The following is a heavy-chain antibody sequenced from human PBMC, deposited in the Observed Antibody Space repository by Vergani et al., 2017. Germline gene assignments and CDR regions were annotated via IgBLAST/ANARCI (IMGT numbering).Heavy chain of an antibody. Sequence: EVDLVESGGGLAQPGGSLRLSCEASGITFWKFGMHWVRQGPGKGLEWVSGISWNSGAVDYADSVRGRFTISRDNAKNSLFLEMNSLRFEDTAMYYCARVHSNFWSGYRGFYMDVWGKGTTVTVSS. D-gene: IGHD3-3*01. CDR1: GITFWKFG. CDR3: ARVHSNFWSGYRGFYMDV. J-gene: IGHJ6*03. V-gene: IGHV3-9*01. CDR2: ISWNSGAV.